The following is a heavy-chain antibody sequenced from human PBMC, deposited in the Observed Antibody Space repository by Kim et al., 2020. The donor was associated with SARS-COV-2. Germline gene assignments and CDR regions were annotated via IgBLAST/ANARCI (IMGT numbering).Heavy chain of an antibody. V-gene: IGHV3-23*01. CDR3: AKWAPYDILTGYPLDY. J-gene: IGHJ4*02. CDR1: GFTFSSYA. Sequence: GGSLRLSCAASGFTFSSYAMSWVRQAPGKGLEWVSAISGSGGSTYYADSVKGRFTISRDNSKNTLYLQMYSLRAEDTAVYYCAKWAPYDILTGYPLDYWGQGTLVTVSS. D-gene: IGHD3-9*01. CDR2: ISGSGGST.